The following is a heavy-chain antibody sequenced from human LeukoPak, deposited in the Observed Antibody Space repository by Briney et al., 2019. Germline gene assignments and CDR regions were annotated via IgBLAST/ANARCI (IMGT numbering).Heavy chain of an antibody. D-gene: IGHD3-10*02. J-gene: IGHJ6*04. CDR3: AELGITMIGGV. V-gene: IGHV3-48*03. CDR1: GFDFSGFS. CDR2: ISSSGSTI. Sequence: GGSLRLSCVVSGFDFSGFSMSWVRQAPGKGLEWVSYISSSGSTIYYADSVKGRFTISRDNAKNSLYLQMNSLRAEDTAVYYCAELGITMIGGVWGKGTTVTISS.